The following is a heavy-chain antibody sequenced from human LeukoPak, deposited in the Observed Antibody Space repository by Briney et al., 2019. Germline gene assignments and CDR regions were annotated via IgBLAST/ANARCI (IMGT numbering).Heavy chain of an antibody. J-gene: IGHJ5*02. CDR2: ISAYNGNT. CDR3: ARGHALGITGTTFDP. D-gene: IGHD1-20*01. CDR1: GYTFTSYG. Sequence: ASVKVSCKASGYTFTSYGISWVRQAPGQGLEWMGWISAYNGNTNYAQKLQGRVTMTTDTSTSTAYMELRSLRSDDTAVYYCARGHALGITGTTFDPWSQGTLVTVSS. V-gene: IGHV1-18*01.